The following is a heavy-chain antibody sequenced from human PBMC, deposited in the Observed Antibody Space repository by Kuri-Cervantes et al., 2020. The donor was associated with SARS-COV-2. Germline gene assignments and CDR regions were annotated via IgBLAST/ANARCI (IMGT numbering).Heavy chain of an antibody. D-gene: IGHD7-27*01. V-gene: IGHV4-61*02. J-gene: IGHJ4*02. Sequence: SETLSLTCTVSGGSISSGSYYWSWIRQPAGKGLEWIGRIYTSGSTNYNPSLKSRVTISVNTSKNQFPLKLSSVTAADTAVYYCAREVPGEALDYWGQGTLVTVSS. CDR3: AREVPGEALDY. CDR2: IYTSGST. CDR1: GGSISSGSYY.